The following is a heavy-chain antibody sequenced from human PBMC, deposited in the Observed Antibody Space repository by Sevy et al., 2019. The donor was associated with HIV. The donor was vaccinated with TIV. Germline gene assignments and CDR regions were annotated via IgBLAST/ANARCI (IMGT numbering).Heavy chain of an antibody. V-gene: IGHV4-59*01. D-gene: IGHD6-6*01. CDR2: IYXTXNT. CDR3: XRXXXTRXXXXXX. CDR1: GXSISXYF. Sequence: SETLSLTCSVSGXSISXYFWTWVRQSPGKGLEWIGNIYXTXNTDYSPSLKSRVTLSLDTSKSQFSLTLKSVTAADTAIXXXXRXXXTRXXXXXXWGXXXLVTVSS. J-gene: IGHJ1*01.